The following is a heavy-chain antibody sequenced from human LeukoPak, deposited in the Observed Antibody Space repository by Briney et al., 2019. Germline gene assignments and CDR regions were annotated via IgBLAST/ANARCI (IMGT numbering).Heavy chain of an antibody. CDR1: GGSISSYY. D-gene: IGHD6-13*01. Sequence: PSETLSLTRTVSGGSISSYYWSWIRQPAGKGLEWIGRIYTSGSTNYNPSLKSRVTMSVDTSKNQFSLKLSSVTAADTAVYYCARAGYSSSWYDSPYYFDYWGQGTLVTVSS. CDR3: ARAGYSSSWYDSPYYFDY. CDR2: IYTSGST. V-gene: IGHV4-4*07. J-gene: IGHJ4*02.